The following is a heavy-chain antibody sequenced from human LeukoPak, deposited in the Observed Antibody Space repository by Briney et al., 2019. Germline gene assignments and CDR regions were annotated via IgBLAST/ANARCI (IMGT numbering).Heavy chain of an antibody. CDR2: INHSGST. J-gene: IGHJ4*02. CDR1: GGSFSGYY. V-gene: IGHV4-34*01. D-gene: IGHD3-22*01. CDR3: ARHTRSSGYFYYFDY. Sequence: PSETLSLTCAVYGGSFSGYYWSWIRQPPGKGLEWIGEINHSGSTNYNPSLKSRVTISVDTSKNQFSLKLSSVTAADTAVYYCARHTRSSGYFYYFDYWGQGTLVTVSS.